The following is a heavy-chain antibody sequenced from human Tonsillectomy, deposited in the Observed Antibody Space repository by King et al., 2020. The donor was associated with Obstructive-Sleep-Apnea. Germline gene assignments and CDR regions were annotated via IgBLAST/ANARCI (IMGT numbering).Heavy chain of an antibody. CDR1: GGSISSGGYY. V-gene: IGHV4-31*03. D-gene: IGHD3-22*01. CDR3: AGSLKHYYDNSGSTPFDY. Sequence: VQLQESGPGLVKPSQTLSLTCTVSGGSISSGGYYWRWIRQHPGKGLEWIGYIYYSGSTYYNPSLKSRLTISVDTSKNQFSLKLSSVTAADTAVYYCAGSLKHYYDNSGSTPFDYWGQGTLVTVSS. J-gene: IGHJ4*02. CDR2: IYYSGST.